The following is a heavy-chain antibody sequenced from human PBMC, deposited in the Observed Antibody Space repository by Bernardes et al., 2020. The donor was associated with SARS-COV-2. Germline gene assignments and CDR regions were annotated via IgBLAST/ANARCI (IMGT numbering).Heavy chain of an antibody. J-gene: IGHJ6*02. D-gene: IGHD5-18*01. Sequence: GGSLRLSCTASGFTFGDYAMSWVRQAPGKGLEWVGFIRSKAYGGTTEYAASVKGRFTISRDDSKSIAYLQMNSLKTEDTAVYYCTRVGLWIQLWPLGVGYYYYYGMDVWGQGTTVTVSS. CDR1: GFTFGDYA. CDR3: TRVGLWIQLWPLGVGYYYYYGMDV. V-gene: IGHV3-49*04. CDR2: IRSKAYGGTT.